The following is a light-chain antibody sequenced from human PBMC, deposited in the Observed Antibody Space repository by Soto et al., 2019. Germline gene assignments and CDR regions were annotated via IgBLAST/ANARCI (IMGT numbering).Light chain of an antibody. J-gene: IGKJ4*01. CDR3: QQYGSSPLT. Sequence: EIVLTQSPGTLSLSPGARAPLSCRASQSVSNNYLAWYQQKPGQAPRLLIYGASIRATDIPDRFSGSGSGTDFTLTISRLEPEDFAVYYCQQYGSSPLTFGGGTKVDIK. V-gene: IGKV3-20*01. CDR1: QSVSNNY. CDR2: GAS.